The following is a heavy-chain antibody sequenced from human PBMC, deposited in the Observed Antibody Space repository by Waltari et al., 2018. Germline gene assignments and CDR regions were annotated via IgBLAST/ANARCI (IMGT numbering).Heavy chain of an antibody. Sequence: QVQLQQWGAGLLKPSETLSLTCAVYGGSFSGYYWSWIRQPPGKGLEWIGEINQSGSTNYNPSLKSRVTISVDTSKNQFSLKLSSVTAADTAVYYCRIAALTDYWGQGTLVTVSS. J-gene: IGHJ4*02. CDR3: RIAALTDY. V-gene: IGHV4-34*01. CDR2: INQSGST. CDR1: GGSFSGYY. D-gene: IGHD6-6*01.